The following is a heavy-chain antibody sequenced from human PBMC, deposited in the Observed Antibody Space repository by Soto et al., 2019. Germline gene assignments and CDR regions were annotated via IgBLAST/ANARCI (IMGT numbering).Heavy chain of an antibody. CDR1: GGSISSSSYY. CDR2: IYYSGST. J-gene: IGHJ4*02. CDR3: ARLIQQMGYFDY. Sequence: PSETLSLTCTVSGGSISSSSYYWGWIRQPPGKGLEWIGSIYYSGSTYYNPSLKSRVTISVDTSKNQFSLKLSSVTAADTAVYYCARLIQQMGYFDYWGQGTLVTV. D-gene: IGHD6-13*01. V-gene: IGHV4-39*01.